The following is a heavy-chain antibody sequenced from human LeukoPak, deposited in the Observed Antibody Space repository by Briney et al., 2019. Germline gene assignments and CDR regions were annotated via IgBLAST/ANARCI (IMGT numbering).Heavy chain of an antibody. CDR1: GFTFSHYG. J-gene: IGHJ1*01. CDR3: AKDAQRGFDYSNSLQN. CDR2: IWSDGSDK. Sequence: GGALRLSCAASGFTFSHYGMHWVRQTPGAGLEWVAVIWSDGSDKYYAKSVKGRFTISRDNSKNSLFLQMNSLRAEDTAVYYCAKDAQRGFDYSNSLQNWGQGILVTVSS. D-gene: IGHD4-11*01. V-gene: IGHV3-33*06.